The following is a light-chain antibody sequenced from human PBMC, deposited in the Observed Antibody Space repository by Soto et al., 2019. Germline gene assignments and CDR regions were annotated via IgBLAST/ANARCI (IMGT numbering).Light chain of an antibody. V-gene: IGKV3-11*01. CDR3: QQRGSWPDT. Sequence: EIVLTQSPATLSSSPGERVTLSCRASQSVSSYLAWFQHKPGQAPRLLIYDASNRATGVPPRFSGSGSGTDFTLTISSLEPEDFAVYYCQQRGSWPDTFGQGTKVEIK. CDR2: DAS. CDR1: QSVSSY. J-gene: IGKJ2*01.